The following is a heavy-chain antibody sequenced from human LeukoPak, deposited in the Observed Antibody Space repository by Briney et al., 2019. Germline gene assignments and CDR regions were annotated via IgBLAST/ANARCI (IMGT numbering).Heavy chain of an antibody. CDR1: GFTVSSNY. CDR2: ISGSGDNT. D-gene: IGHD4-17*01. Sequence: GGSLRLSCAASGFTVSSNYMSWVRQAPGQGLEWLSAISGSGDNTYYADSVKGRFTISRDTSKNTVHLQMNSLTAVDTAVYYCAKGVTYGYFFDSWGQGTLVTVSS. J-gene: IGHJ4*02. CDR3: AKGVTYGYFFDS. V-gene: IGHV3-23*01.